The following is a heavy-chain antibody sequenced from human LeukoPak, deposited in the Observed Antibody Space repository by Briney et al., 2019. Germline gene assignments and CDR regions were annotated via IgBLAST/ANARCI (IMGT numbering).Heavy chain of an antibody. CDR1: VYTFTSYD. D-gene: IGHD3-22*01. CDR3: ARLYYYASSGYDALDI. Sequence: GASVKVSCKTSVYTFTSYDIKWVRQVTGQGLERVGGIDGNIGKTAYAQNFLGRATITRNTSISTAYMELSSLRSEDTAVYYCARLYYYASSGYDALDIWGQGTMVAVSS. J-gene: IGHJ3*02. CDR2: IDGNIGKT. V-gene: IGHV1-8*01.